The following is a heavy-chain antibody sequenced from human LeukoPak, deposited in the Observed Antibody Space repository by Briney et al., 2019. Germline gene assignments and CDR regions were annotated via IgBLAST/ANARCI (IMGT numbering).Heavy chain of an antibody. CDR1: GGTFSSYA. J-gene: IGHJ6*04. Sequence: GASVKVSCKASGGTFSSYAISWVRQAPGQGLEWMGGIIPIFGTANYAQKFQGRVTITADESTSTAYMELSSLRSEDTAVYYCARGGAAAGTYYYYYGMDVWGKRTTVTVSS. CDR3: ARGGAAAGTYYYYYGMDV. D-gene: IGHD6-13*01. V-gene: IGHV1-69*13. CDR2: IIPIFGTA.